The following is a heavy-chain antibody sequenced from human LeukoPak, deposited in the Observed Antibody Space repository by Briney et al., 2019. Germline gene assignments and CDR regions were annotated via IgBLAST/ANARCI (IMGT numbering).Heavy chain of an antibody. D-gene: IGHD4-23*01. CDR3: ATDYGGKRHAFDI. Sequence: SVKVSCKASGGTFSSYAISWVRQAPGQGLEWMGGIIPIFGTANYAQKFQGRATITADESTSTAYMELSSLRSEDTAVYYCATDYGGKRHAFDIWGQGTMVTVSS. CDR1: GGTFSSYA. V-gene: IGHV1-69*13. J-gene: IGHJ3*02. CDR2: IIPIFGTA.